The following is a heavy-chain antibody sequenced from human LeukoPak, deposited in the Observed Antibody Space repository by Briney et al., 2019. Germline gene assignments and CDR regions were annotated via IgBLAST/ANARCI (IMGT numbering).Heavy chain of an antibody. J-gene: IGHJ4*02. D-gene: IGHD3-22*01. Sequence: GGSLRLSCAASGFTFSSYSMNWVRQAPGKGLEWVSYISSSSSTINYADSVKGRFTISRDNAKNSLYLQMSSLRAEDTAVYYCARDRYYYDSSGYSYYFDSWGQGTLVTVSS. V-gene: IGHV3-48*04. CDR2: ISSSSSTI. CDR3: ARDRYYYDSSGYSYYFDS. CDR1: GFTFSSYS.